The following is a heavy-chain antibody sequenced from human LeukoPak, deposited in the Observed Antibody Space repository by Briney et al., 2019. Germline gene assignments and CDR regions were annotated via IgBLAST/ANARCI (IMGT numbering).Heavy chain of an antibody. CDR3: TRSITEAD. J-gene: IGHJ4*02. CDR2: TNRNGDSI. V-gene: IGHV3-20*04. CDR1: GFIFDDYG. Sequence: GGSLRLACVASGFIFDDYGMSWVRQAPGKGLEWLSGTNRNGDSIAYADSVKGRFTISRDNAKNSLYLQMNSLRAEDTALYYCTRSITEADWGQGTRVTVSS. D-gene: IGHD3-16*01.